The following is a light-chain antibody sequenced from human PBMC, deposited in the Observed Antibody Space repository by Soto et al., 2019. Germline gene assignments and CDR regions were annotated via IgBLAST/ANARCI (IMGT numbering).Light chain of an antibody. J-gene: IGKJ2*01. CDR2: KAS. V-gene: IGKV1-5*03. Sequence: DIQMTQSPSTLSASVGDRVTITCRASQSISSWLAWYQQKPGKAPKLLIYKASSLESGVPSRFSGSGSGTEFPLTISSLQPYDFATYYCQQYNSYAQYTFGQGTKLEIK. CDR3: QQYNSYAQYT. CDR1: QSISSW.